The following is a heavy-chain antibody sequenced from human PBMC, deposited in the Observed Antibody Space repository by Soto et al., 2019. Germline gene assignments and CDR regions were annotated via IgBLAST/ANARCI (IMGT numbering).Heavy chain of an antibody. CDR1: GFTVSINF. CDR2: IYSDGNT. J-gene: IGHJ5*02. V-gene: IGHV3-53*01. Sequence: EVQLVESGGGLIQPGGYVRLSCAASGFTVSINFMSWVRQAPGNGLQWASIIYSDGNTYYADSVKCRFPISRDVSKNTLYLQLNSLRADDTAVYYCARVNPPYPWGQGKLVTVSS. CDR3: ARVNPPYP.